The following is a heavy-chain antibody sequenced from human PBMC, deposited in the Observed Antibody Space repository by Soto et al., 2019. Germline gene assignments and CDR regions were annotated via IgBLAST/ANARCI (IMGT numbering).Heavy chain of an antibody. D-gene: IGHD2-8*01. Sequence: EVQLVESGGGLVKPGGSLRLSCVASGFTFSGYSINWVRQAPGKGLEWVSYISGPSIYIYYADSVKGRFTISRDNAKSAVYLQMNSRRAEETAVYYCARGFRNGFNVWGQGTTVSVSS. CDR2: ISGPSIYI. CDR1: GFTFSGYS. CDR3: ARGFRNGFNV. J-gene: IGHJ6*02. V-gene: IGHV3-21*01.